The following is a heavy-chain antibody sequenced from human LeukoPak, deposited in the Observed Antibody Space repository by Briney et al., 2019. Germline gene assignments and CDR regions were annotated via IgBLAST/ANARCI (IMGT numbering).Heavy chain of an antibody. V-gene: IGHV4-61*02. CDR1: GGSISSGSYY. Sequence: SQTLSLTCTVSGGSISSGSYYWSWIRQHAGKGLEWIGRIYTSGSTNYNPSLKSRVTISVDTSKNQFSLKLSSVTAADTAVYYCARVTTGGYYNCWGQGTLVTVSS. CDR3: ARVTTGGYYNC. CDR2: IYTSGST. J-gene: IGHJ4*02. D-gene: IGHD3-22*01.